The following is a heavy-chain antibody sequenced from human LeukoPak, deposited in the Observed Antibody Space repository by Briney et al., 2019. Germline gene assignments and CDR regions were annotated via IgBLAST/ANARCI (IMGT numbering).Heavy chain of an antibody. CDR1: GGSISSCNW. D-gene: IGHD1-26*01. CDR3: ARGRPYSGGYHLDY. Sequence: SEALSLTCAVSGGSISSCNWWSWVRQPPGKGLEWIGEIYHSGSTNYNPSLKSRVTMSVDTSKNQFFLKLNSVTAADTAVYYCARGRPYSGGYHLDYWGQGTLVTVSA. CDR2: IYHSGST. V-gene: IGHV4-4*02. J-gene: IGHJ4*02.